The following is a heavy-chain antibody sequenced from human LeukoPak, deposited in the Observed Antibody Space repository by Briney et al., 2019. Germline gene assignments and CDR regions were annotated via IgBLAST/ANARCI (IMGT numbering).Heavy chain of an antibody. CDR2: IYPGDSDT. D-gene: IGHD6-19*01. CDR1: GYSFTSYW. J-gene: IGHJ2*01. V-gene: IGHV5-51*01. Sequence: GESLKISCKGSGYSFTSYWIGWVRQMPGKGLEWMGIIYPGDSDTRYSPSFQGQVTISADKSISTAHLQWSSLKASDTAMYYCARAGYSSGLSYWYFDLWGRGTLVTVSS. CDR3: ARAGYSSGLSYWYFDL.